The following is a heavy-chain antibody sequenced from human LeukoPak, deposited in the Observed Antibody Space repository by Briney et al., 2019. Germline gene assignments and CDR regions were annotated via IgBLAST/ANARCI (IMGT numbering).Heavy chain of an antibody. D-gene: IGHD1-26*01. CDR3: ARGSGSYSPYYYYGMDV. Sequence: GGSLRLSCAASGFTFSSYAMHWVRQAPGKGLEWVAVISYDGSNKYYADSVKGRFTISRDNSKNTLYLQMNSLRAEDTAVYYCARGSGSYSPYYYYGMDVWGQGTTVTVSS. V-gene: IGHV3-30-3*01. CDR2: ISYDGSNK. CDR1: GFTFSSYA. J-gene: IGHJ6*02.